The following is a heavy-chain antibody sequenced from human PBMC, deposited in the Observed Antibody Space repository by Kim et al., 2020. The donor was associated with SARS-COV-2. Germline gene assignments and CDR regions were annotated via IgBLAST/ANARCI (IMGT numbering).Heavy chain of an antibody. CDR2: GNT. Sequence: GNTGYAQKFQGRVTMTRNTSISTAYMELSSLRSEDTAVYYCARIVGVLQNWGQGTMVTVSS. V-gene: IGHV1-8*01. J-gene: IGHJ3*01. D-gene: IGHD2-15*01. CDR3: ARIVGVLQN.